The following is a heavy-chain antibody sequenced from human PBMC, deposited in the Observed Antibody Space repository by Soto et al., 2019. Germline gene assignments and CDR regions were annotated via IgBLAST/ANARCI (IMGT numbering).Heavy chain of an antibody. Sequence: PGGSLRLSCAASGFTFSSYGMHWVRQAPGKGLEWVAVIWYDGSNTYYADSVKGRFTISRDNSKNTLYLQMNSLRAEDTSVYYCAKEGGLSGSYYISSSYYFDYWGQGTLVTVS. D-gene: IGHD1-26*01. CDR1: GFTFSSYG. V-gene: IGHV3-30*02. J-gene: IGHJ4*02. CDR3: AKEGGLSGSYYISSSYYFDY. CDR2: IWYDGSNT.